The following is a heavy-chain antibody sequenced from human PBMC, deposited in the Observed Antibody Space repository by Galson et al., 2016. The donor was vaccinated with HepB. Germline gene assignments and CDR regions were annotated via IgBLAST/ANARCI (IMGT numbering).Heavy chain of an antibody. CDR3: ARPTSSGYGDAFDV. Sequence: ETLSLTCTVSGGSLNDYYWSWLRQPPGKGLQWIGYVYHSGHTKYNPSLKSRVTMSVDPSKSQFTLKMTSVTAAVTAVYYCARPTSSGYGDAFDVWGQGTVVTVSS. D-gene: IGHD5-12*01. V-gene: IGHV4-59*01. CDR2: VYHSGHT. CDR1: GGSLNDYY. J-gene: IGHJ3*01.